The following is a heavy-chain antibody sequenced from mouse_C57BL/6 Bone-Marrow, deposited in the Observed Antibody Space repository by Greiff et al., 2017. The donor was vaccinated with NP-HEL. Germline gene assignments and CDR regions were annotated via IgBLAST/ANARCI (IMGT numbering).Heavy chain of an antibody. V-gene: IGHV3-8*01. Sequence: DVQLVESGPGLAKPSQTLSLTCSVTGYSITSDYWNWIRKFPGNKLEYMGYISYSGSTYYNPSLKSRISITRDTSKNQYYLQLNSVTTEDTATYYCARGEDYGSSYWYFDVWGTGTTVTVSS. J-gene: IGHJ1*03. CDR2: ISYSGST. D-gene: IGHD1-1*01. CDR1: GYSITSDY. CDR3: ARGEDYGSSYWYFDV.